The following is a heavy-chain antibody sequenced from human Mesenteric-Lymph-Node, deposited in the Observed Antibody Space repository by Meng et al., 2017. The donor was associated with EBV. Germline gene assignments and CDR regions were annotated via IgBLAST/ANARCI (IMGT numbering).Heavy chain of an antibody. D-gene: IGHD3-10*01. CDR3: ARDAPYGSGSYFDY. CDR1: GDSVSSNNAA. J-gene: IGHJ4*02. CDR2: TYYRSKWYN. V-gene: IGHV6-1*01. Sequence: QLRPSGPGLVKPSQTLSLTCAISGDSVSSNNAAWNWIRQSPSRGLEWLGRTYYRSKWYNDFAVSVKSRITINPDTSKNQLSLQLKSVTPEDTAVYYCARDAPYGSGSYFDYWGQGTLVTVSS.